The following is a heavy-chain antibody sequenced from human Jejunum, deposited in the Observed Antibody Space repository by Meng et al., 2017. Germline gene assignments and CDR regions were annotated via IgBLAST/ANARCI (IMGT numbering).Heavy chain of an antibody. Sequence: GGSLRLSCAASGFTFSASTIHWVRQASGKGLEWVGRIRSKTNSYATAYSASVKGRFTISRDDSENTAYLQMNSLKTEDTAAYYCLRLVKPSSWWLDPWGQGTLVTVSS. CDR2: IRSKTNSYAT. D-gene: IGHD2-2*01. CDR3: LRLVKPSSWWLDP. J-gene: IGHJ5*02. CDR1: GFTFSAST. V-gene: IGHV3-73*01.